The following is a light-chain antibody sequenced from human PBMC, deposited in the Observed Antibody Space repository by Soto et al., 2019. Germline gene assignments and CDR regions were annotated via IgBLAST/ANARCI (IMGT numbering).Light chain of an antibody. CDR3: QQYGSSGT. Sequence: IVLTQSPGALSLSPGERATLSCRASQSVSNNYLAWYQQKPGQAPRLLIYGASNRATGLPDRFSGSGSGTDFTLTISRLEPEDFAVYYCQQYGSSGTFGQGTTVDIK. CDR1: QSVSNNY. V-gene: IGKV3-20*01. J-gene: IGKJ1*01. CDR2: GAS.